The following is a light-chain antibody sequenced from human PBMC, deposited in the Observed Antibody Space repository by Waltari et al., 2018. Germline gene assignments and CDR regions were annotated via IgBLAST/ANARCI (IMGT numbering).Light chain of an antibody. J-gene: IGLJ2*01. Sequence: SDELTQPPSVSVSPGQTATITCSGDALANQYAYWYQQKPGQAPVLIIYKDTKRPSGIPERFSGSNSGTRVTLTISGVQAEDESDYYCQSSHSSGNYVLFGGGTKLTVL. CDR2: KDT. CDR3: QSSHSSGNYVL. V-gene: IGLV3-25*03. CDR1: ALANQY.